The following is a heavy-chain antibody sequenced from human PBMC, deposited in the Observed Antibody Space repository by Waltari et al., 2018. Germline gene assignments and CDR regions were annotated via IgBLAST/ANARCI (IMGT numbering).Heavy chain of an antibody. J-gene: IGHJ4*02. Sequence: QVQLQQSGPGLVKPSQTLSLTCAISGDSVSATSALWNWIRQSPSRGLEWLGRTYYRSKWYSDSAVSVKSRITINPDTSKNQFSLQLNSVTPEDTAVYYCARGGFGFNAGRFDSWGRGTLVTVTS. D-gene: IGHD3-10*01. CDR2: TYYRSKWYS. CDR3: ARGGFGFNAGRFDS. V-gene: IGHV6-1*01. CDR1: GDSVSATSAL.